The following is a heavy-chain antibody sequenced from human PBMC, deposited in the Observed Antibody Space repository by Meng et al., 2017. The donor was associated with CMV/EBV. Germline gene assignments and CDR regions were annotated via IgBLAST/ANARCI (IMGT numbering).Heavy chain of an antibody. D-gene: IGHD1-1*01. V-gene: IGHV1-69*02. J-gene: IGHJ4*02. CDR1: GGTFSRYT. Sequence: ASGGTFSRYTISWVRQAPGQGLEWMGRIIPILGIANYAQKFQGRVTITADKSTSTAYMELSSLRSEDTAVYYCARGGSRGGTSNFDYWGQGTLVTVSS. CDR3: ARGGSRGGTSNFDY. CDR2: IIPILGIA.